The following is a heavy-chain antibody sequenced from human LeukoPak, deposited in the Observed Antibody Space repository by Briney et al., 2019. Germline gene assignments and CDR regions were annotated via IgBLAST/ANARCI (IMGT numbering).Heavy chain of an antibody. CDR1: GFTFSSYG. CDR2: ISYDGSNK. V-gene: IGHV3-30*03. J-gene: IGHJ4*02. Sequence: GGSLRLSCAASGFTFSSYGMHWVRQAPGKGLEWVAVISYDGSNKYYADSVKGRFTISRDNSKNTLYLQMNSLRAEDTAVYYCARVKVWGSYYDYWGQGTLVTVSS. CDR3: ARVKVWGSYYDY. D-gene: IGHD3-16*01.